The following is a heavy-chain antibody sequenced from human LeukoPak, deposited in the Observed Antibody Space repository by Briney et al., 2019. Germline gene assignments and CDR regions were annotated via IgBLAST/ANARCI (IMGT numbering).Heavy chain of an antibody. CDR3: ARGGYSYAFDY. J-gene: IGHJ4*02. V-gene: IGHV3-11*01. Sequence: GGSLRLSCAASGFTFSDRYMSWIRQAPGKGLEWVSYISNSGSRIHYADSVKGRFTISRDNVKNSLYLQMNSLRAEDTAVYYCARGGYSYAFDYWGQGTLVTVSS. CDR1: GFTFSDRY. D-gene: IGHD5-18*01. CDR2: ISNSGSRI.